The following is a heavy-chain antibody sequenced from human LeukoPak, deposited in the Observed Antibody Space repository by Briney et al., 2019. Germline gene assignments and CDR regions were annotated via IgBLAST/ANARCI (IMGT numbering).Heavy chain of an antibody. CDR3: TRGVGQQLIPPDY. Sequence: GRSLRLSCTASGFTFGDYAMSWFRQAPGKGLEWVGFIRSKTYGGTTGYAASVKDTFTISRDDSKSAVYLQMNSLKTEDTAFYYCTRGVGQQLIPPDYWGQGTLVTVSS. CDR2: IRSKTYGGTT. V-gene: IGHV3-49*03. J-gene: IGHJ4*02. D-gene: IGHD6-13*01. CDR1: GFTFGDYA.